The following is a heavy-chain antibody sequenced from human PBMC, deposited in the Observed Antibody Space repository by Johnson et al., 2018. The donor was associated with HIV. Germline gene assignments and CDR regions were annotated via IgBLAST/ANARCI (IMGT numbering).Heavy chain of an antibody. D-gene: IGHD6-19*01. CDR1: GFSFSNHA. J-gene: IGHJ3*02. Sequence: VQLLESGGGVVQPGRSPRLSCVASGFSFSNHAMHWVRQAPGKGPEWVAIISHDGSNKYYADSVKGRFTIFRDNSKNTLYLQTKSLRLEDTAVYYCARDREYGLAWGWALDIWGQGTVVTVSS. CDR2: ISHDGSNK. CDR3: ARDREYGLAWGWALDI. V-gene: IGHV3-30-3*01.